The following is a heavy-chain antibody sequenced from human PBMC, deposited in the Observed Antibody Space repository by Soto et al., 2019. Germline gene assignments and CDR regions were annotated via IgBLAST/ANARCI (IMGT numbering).Heavy chain of an antibody. J-gene: IGHJ6*02. Sequence: QVQLVQSGAEVKKPGTSVKVSCKASGDTFRSFAISWVLQAPGQGLEWMGGIIPIFRTPRYAQKFQGRVTITADEFTSTAYMELSSLTSEDTAVYFCDRAKDREQLGGHYYYSLDVWGQGTTVIGSS. D-gene: IGHD1-1*01. V-gene: IGHV1-69*12. CDR3: DRAKDREQLGGHYYYSLDV. CDR2: IIPIFRTP. CDR1: GDTFRSFA.